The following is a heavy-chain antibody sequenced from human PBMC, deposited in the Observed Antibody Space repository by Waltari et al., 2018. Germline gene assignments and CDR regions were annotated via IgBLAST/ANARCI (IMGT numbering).Heavy chain of an antibody. J-gene: IGHJ5*02. V-gene: IGHV1-3*01. D-gene: IGHD3-3*01. Sequence: QVQLVQSGAEVKKPGASVKVSCKASGYTFTSYAMHWVRQAPGQRLEWMGWINAGNGNTKYSQKFQGRVTITRDTSASTAYMELSSLRSEDTAVYYCARGVSYDFWSGYTNWFDPWGQGTLVTVSS. CDR3: ARGVSYDFWSGYTNWFDP. CDR1: GYTFTSYA. CDR2: INAGNGNT.